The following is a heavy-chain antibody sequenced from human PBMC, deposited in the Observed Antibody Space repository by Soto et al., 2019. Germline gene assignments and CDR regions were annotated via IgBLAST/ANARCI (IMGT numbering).Heavy chain of an antibody. Sequence: PVELSCEESGGTLSSSAISWVQQEHRKGLEWMGGIIPIFGTANYAQKFQGRVTITADESTSTAYMELSSLRSEDTAVYYCARAPRYCGGDCYWPFDPWGQGTLVTVSS. CDR3: ARAPRYCGGDCYWPFDP. D-gene: IGHD2-21*02. J-gene: IGHJ5*02. CDR2: IIPIFGTA. CDR1: GGTLSSSA. V-gene: IGHV1-69*01.